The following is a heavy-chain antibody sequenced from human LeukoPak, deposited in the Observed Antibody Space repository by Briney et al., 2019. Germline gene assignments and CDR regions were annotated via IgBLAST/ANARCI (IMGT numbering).Heavy chain of an antibody. CDR3: ARAPVVRGVFGWFDF. J-gene: IGHJ5*01. Sequence: SETLSLTCSVSGGSISSHYWIWFRQPPGKGQEWIGHRHDSGSSNYNPSLKSRVTISIDTSKNQFSLILNSVTAADTADYYCARAPVVRGVFGWFDFWGQGLLVTVSS. CDR2: RHDSGSS. V-gene: IGHV4-59*11. D-gene: IGHD3-10*01. CDR1: GGSISSHY.